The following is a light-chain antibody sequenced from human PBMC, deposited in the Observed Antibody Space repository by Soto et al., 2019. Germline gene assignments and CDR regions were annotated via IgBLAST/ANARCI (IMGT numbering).Light chain of an antibody. V-gene: IGKV3-11*01. Sequence: EIGLTQSAASLSLSPGERANLXCRASQSISSYLAWYQQKPDQAPRLLIYDASNRAHGSPARFSGSGSGTDFTRTISSLEPEDFAVYYGQQRSNWPITFGQGTRLEIK. CDR2: DAS. J-gene: IGKJ5*01. CDR1: QSISSY. CDR3: QQRSNWPIT.